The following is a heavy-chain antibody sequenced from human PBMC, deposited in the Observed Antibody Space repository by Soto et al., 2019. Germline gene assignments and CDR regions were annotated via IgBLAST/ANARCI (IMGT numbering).Heavy chain of an antibody. V-gene: IGHV3-21*01. CDR2: ISSSSSYI. CDR3: ARRMAVAGYYYYGMDV. D-gene: IGHD6-19*01. CDR1: GFTFSSYS. Sequence: LRLSCAASGFTFSSYSMNWVRQAPGKGLEWVSSISSSSSYIYYADSVKGRFTISRDNAKNSLYLQMNSLRAEDTAVYYCARRMAVAGYYYYGMDVWGQGTTVTVSS. J-gene: IGHJ6*02.